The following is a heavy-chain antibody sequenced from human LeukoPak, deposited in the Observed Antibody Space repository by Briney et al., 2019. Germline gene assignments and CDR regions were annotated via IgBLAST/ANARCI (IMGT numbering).Heavy chain of an antibody. V-gene: IGHV1-46*01. CDR3: ATSVVVVAALDY. J-gene: IGHJ4*02. CDR2: INPSGGST. D-gene: IGHD2-15*01. Sequence: GASVKVSCKASGYTFTSYYMHWVRQAPGQGPEWMGIINPSGGSTSYAQKFQGRVTMTRDTSTSTVYMELSSLRSEDTAVYYCATSVVVVAALDYWGQGTLVTVSS. CDR1: GYTFTSYY.